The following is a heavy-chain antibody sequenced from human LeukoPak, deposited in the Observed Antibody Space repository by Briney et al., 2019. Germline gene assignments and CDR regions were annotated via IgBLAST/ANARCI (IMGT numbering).Heavy chain of an antibody. D-gene: IGHD6-13*01. V-gene: IGHV1-69*05. Sequence: SVKVSCKASGGTFSSYAISWVRQAPGQGLEWMGGIIPIFGTANYARKFQGRVTITTDESTSTAYMELSSLRSEDTAVYYCARAYSSSWRGYYFDYWGQGTLVTVSS. J-gene: IGHJ4*02. CDR3: ARAYSSSWRGYYFDY. CDR2: IIPIFGTA. CDR1: GGTFSSYA.